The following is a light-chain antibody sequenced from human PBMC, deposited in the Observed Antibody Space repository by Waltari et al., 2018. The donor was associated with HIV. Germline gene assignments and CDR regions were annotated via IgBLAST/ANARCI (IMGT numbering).Light chain of an antibody. CDR2: EVS. Sequence: QSALTQPASVSGSPGQSIPISCTGTSSDVGGYNHVSWYQPHPGKAPKLMIYEVSNRPSGVSNRFSGSKSGNTASLTISGLQAEDEADYYCSSYTSSSTRVFGTGTKVTVL. CDR3: SSYTSSSTRV. CDR1: SSDVGGYNH. V-gene: IGLV2-14*01. J-gene: IGLJ1*01.